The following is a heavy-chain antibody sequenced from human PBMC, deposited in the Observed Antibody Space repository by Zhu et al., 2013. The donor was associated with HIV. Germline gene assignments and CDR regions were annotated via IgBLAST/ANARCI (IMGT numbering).Heavy chain of an antibody. V-gene: IGHV1-69*06. CDR3: ARVLPGTSGSYLNWFDP. Sequence: QVQLVQSGAEVKKPGSSVKVSCKASGGTFSSYAISWVRQAPGQGLEWMGGIIPIFGTANYAQKFQGRVTITADKSTSTAYMELSSLRSEDTAVYYCARVLPGTSGSYLNWFDPWGQGTLVTVSS. CDR2: IIPIFGTA. J-gene: IGHJ5*02. CDR1: GGTFSSYA. D-gene: IGHD1-26*01.